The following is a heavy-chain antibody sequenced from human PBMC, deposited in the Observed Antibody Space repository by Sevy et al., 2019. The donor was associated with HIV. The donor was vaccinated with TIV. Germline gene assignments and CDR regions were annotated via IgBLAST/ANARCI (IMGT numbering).Heavy chain of an antibody. D-gene: IGHD6-19*01. V-gene: IGHV1-69*13. CDR2: IIPILNTV. J-gene: IGHJ4*02. CDR1: GGTFSSYA. Sequence: ASVKVSCKASGGTFSSYAISWVRQAPGQGLEWMGGIIPILNTVHYAQKFQGRVTITADESTKTAYMELSSLGSEDTAVYYCVRGGGNGWYYFDYWGQETLVTVSS. CDR3: VRGGGNGWYYFDY.